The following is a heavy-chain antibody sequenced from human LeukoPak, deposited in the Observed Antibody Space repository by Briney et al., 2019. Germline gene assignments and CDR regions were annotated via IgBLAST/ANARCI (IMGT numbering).Heavy chain of an antibody. Sequence: ASVKVSCKASGYTFSNFGISWVRQAPGQGLEWMRWISGNNDNPNYGQKFQGRFTVTTDSSTNTAYMELRNLRSDDTAVYYCARDGTSTDDYWGQGTLVTVSS. CDR1: GYTFSNFG. V-gene: IGHV1-18*01. CDR3: ARDGTSTDDY. CDR2: ISGNNDNP. J-gene: IGHJ4*02. D-gene: IGHD2-2*01.